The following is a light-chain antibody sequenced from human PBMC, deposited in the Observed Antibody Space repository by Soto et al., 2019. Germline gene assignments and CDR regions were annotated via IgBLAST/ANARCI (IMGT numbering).Light chain of an antibody. CDR3: TSFTGSSTPVI. J-gene: IGLJ2*01. CDR1: SSDVGAHNY. CDR2: EVN. Sequence: QSALTQPASVSGFLGQSITMSWTGTSSDVGAHNYVSWYQQHPGKAPKLVLYEVNSRPSGVPSRFSGSKSGNTASLTISGLQGEDEADYYCTSFTGSSTPVIFGGGTKVTVL. V-gene: IGLV2-14*01.